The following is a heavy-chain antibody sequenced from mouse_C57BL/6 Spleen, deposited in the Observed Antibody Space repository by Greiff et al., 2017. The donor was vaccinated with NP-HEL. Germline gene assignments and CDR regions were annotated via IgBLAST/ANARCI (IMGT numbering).Heavy chain of an antibody. J-gene: IGHJ2*01. D-gene: IGHD1-2*01. V-gene: IGHV1-52*01. CDR2: IDPSDSET. CDR3: ARWGTTARDY. Sequence: QVQLQQPGAELVRPGSSVKLSCKASGYTFTSYWMHWVKQRPIQGLEWIGNIDPSDSETHYNQKFKDKATLTVDKSSSTAYMQLSSLTSEDAAVYYCARWGTTARDYWGQGTTLTVSS. CDR1: GYTFTSYW.